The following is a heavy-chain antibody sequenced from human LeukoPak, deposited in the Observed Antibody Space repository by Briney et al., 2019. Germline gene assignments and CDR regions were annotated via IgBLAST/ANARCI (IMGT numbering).Heavy chain of an antibody. V-gene: IGHV3-21*01. D-gene: IGHD2-2*02. CDR3: ARDKRVGVPAAILAVWFDS. CDR2: ISSSSYI. Sequence: PGASLRLSCAASGFTFSSYSMNWVRQAPGKGLEWVSSISSSSYIYYAASVKGRFTISRDNAKNSLYLQMNSLRAEDTAVYYCARDKRVGVPAAILAVWFDSWGQGTLVTVSS. CDR1: GFTFSSYS. J-gene: IGHJ5*01.